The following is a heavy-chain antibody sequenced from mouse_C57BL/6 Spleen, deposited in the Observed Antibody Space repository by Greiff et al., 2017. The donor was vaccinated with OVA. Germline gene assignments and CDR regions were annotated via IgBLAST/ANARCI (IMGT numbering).Heavy chain of an antibody. Sequence: QVQLKESGAELAKPGASVKLSKASGYTFTSYWMHWVKQRPGQGLEWIGYINPSSGYTKYNQKFKDKATLTADKSPSTAYMQLSSLTYEDSAVYYCARDYGNYDYAMDYWGQGTSVTVSS. J-gene: IGHJ4*01. CDR2: INPSSGYT. CDR1: GYTFTSYW. CDR3: ARDYGNYDYAMDY. D-gene: IGHD2-1*01. V-gene: IGHV1-7*01.